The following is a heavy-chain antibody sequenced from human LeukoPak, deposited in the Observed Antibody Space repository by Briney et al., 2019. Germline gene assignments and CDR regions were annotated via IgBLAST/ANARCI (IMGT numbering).Heavy chain of an antibody. J-gene: IGHJ4*02. CDR2: MNPNSGNT. D-gene: IGHD7-27*01. Sequence: ASVKVSCKASGYTFTSYDINWVRQATGQGLEWMGWMNPNSGNTGYAQKFQGRVTMTRNTSISTAYMELSSLRSEDTAVYYCARGSKLGNGDDYWGQGTLVTVSS. CDR1: GYTFTSYD. CDR3: ARGSKLGNGDDY. V-gene: IGHV1-8*01.